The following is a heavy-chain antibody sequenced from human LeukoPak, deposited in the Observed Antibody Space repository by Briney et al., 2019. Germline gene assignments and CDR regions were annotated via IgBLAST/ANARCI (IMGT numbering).Heavy chain of an antibody. V-gene: IGHV5-51*01. J-gene: IGHJ6*02. CDR3: ARGAAGTTPDYYYFGLDV. CDR1: GYRFTDYW. Sequence: GESLKISCKGSGYRFTDYWIGWVRQMPGKGLEWMGIIYPGDSDTRCSPSFQGQVTISADKSINTAHLQWSSLKASDTAMYYRARGAAGTTPDYYYFGLDVWGQGTTVRVSS. CDR2: IYPGDSDT. D-gene: IGHD1-7*01.